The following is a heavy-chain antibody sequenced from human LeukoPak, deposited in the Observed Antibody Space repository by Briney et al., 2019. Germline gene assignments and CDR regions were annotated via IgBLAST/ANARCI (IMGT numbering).Heavy chain of an antibody. D-gene: IGHD6-6*01. CDR3: ARDVLSSSLYFDY. CDR1: GFSFSSDS. V-gene: IGHV3-48*01. CDR2: ISSASSTI. J-gene: IGHJ4*02. Sequence: GGSLRLSCAVSGFSFSSDSMNWVRQAPAKGLEWVSYISSASSTIYYADSVKGRFTISRDNAKNSLYLQMNSLRAEDTAVYYCARDVLSSSLYFDYWGQGTLVTVSS.